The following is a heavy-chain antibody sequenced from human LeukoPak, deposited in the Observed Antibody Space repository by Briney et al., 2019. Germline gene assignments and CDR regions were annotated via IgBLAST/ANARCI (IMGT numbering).Heavy chain of an antibody. D-gene: IGHD2-15*01. Sequence: GGSLRLSCAASGFTFSNHAMSWVRQAPGKGLEWVAGISGSGGSTYYADSVKGRFTISRDISKNTLYLQMDSLRAEDTAIYYCARGSLRLLVTPYFLDYWGQGTLVTVSS. V-gene: IGHV3-23*01. CDR3: ARGSLRLLVTPYFLDY. J-gene: IGHJ4*02. CDR1: GFTFSNHA. CDR2: ISGSGGST.